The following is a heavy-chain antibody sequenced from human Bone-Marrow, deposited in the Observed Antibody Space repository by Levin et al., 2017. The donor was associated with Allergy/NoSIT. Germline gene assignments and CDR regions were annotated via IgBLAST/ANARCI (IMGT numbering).Heavy chain of an antibody. CDR1: GFSLSSIGMR. CDR2: IDWDDDV. J-gene: IGHJ3*02. CDR3: ARAGYGFDFDI. Sequence: ESGPTLVKPTQTLTLTCTFSGFSLSSIGMRVNWVRQPPGKALEWLARIDWDDDVFYSTSLKTRLTISKDTSKNQVVLTMTNMDSVDTATYYCARAGYGFDFDIWGQGTIVTVSS. V-gene: IGHV2-70*04. D-gene: IGHD3-9*01.